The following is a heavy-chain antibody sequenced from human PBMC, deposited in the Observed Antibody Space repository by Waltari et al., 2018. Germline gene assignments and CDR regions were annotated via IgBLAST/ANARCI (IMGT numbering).Heavy chain of an antibody. J-gene: IGHJ4*02. CDR1: GFNFKNYT. V-gene: IGHV3-21*01. CDR2: VSSRTTYK. CDR3: ARGILRSSEWLLMDYCEY. D-gene: IGHD3-3*01. Sequence: EVQLEESGGGLVKPGGSLRLSCAASGFNFKNYTMTWCRQAPGKGLEWVSSVSSRTTYKYYADSVKGRFTISRDNAKNSLYLQMNSLRAEDTAVYYCARGILRSSEWLLMDYCEYWGQGALVTVSS.